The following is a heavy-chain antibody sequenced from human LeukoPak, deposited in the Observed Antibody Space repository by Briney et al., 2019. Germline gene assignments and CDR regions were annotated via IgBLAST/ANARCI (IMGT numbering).Heavy chain of an antibody. CDR2: INHSGST. Sequence: SETLSLTCAVYGGSFSGYYWSWIRQPPGKGLEWIAEINHSGSTNYNPSLKSRVTISVDTSKNQFSLKLSSVTAADTAVYYCARGQGYGLLNALDDWGQGTLVTVSS. J-gene: IGHJ4*02. D-gene: IGHD3-10*01. CDR3: ARGQGYGLLNALDD. CDR1: GGSFSGYY. V-gene: IGHV4-34*01.